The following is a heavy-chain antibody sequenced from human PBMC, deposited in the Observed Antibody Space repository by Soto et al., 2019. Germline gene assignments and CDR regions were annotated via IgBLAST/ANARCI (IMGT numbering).Heavy chain of an antibody. Sequence: SEALSLSCTVSGGSISSYYWSWIRKPAGKGLEWIGRIYTSGSTNYNPSLKSRVNMSVDTSKNQFSLKLSSVTAADTAVYYCAREKDTGWFDPWGQETLVTVS. CDR3: AREKDTGWFDP. CDR2: IYTSGST. CDR1: GGSISSYY. V-gene: IGHV4-4*07. D-gene: IGHD2-15*01. J-gene: IGHJ5*02.